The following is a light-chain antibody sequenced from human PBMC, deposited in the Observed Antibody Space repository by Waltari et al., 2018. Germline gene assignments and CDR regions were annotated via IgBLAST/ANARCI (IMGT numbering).Light chain of an antibody. CDR1: QSVSTN. CDR2: GAS. J-gene: IGKJ2*01. V-gene: IGKV3-15*01. CDR3: QQYNDWPPMYT. Sequence: EIVMTQSPATLSVSPGERATLTCRASQSVSTNLAWYQQKPGQVHRLLIYGASTRATGIPARFSGGGSGTEFTLTISSLQSEDFAVYYCQQYNDWPPMYTFGQGTKLDI.